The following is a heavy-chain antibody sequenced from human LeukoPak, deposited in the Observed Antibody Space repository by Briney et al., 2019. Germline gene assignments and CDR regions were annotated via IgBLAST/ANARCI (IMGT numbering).Heavy chain of an antibody. CDR2: IVPIFGTA. Sequence: ASVKVSCKASGGTFSNYAISWVRQAPGQGLEWMGGIVPIFGTANYAQKFQGRVTITADESTSTAYMELSSLRSEDTAVYYCGLDYYYGSGTRGYYYGMDVWGEGTTVTVSS. CDR3: GLDYYYGSGTRGYYYGMDV. D-gene: IGHD3-10*01. V-gene: IGHV1-69*13. J-gene: IGHJ6*04. CDR1: GGTFSNYA.